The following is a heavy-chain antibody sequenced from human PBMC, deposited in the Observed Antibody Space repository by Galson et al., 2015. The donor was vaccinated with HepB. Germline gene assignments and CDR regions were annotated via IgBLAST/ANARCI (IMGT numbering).Heavy chain of an antibody. V-gene: IGHV1-18*04. CDR3: ARDLRRELLSYYYYGMDV. J-gene: IGHJ6*02. D-gene: IGHD1-26*01. Sequence: SVKVSCKASGYTFTSYGISWVRQAPGQGLEWMGWISAYNGNTNYAQKLQGRVTMTTDTSTSTAYMELRSLRSDDTAVYYCARDLRRELLSYYYYGMDVWGQGTTVTVSS. CDR2: ISAYNGNT. CDR1: GYTFTSYG.